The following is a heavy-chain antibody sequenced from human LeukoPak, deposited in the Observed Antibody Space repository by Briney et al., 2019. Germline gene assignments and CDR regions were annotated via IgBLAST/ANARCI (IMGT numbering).Heavy chain of an antibody. V-gene: IGHV3-20*04. D-gene: IGHD5-18*01. J-gene: IGHJ4*02. CDR3: ARDHEGGGYSYGCYAY. CDR2: INWNGGST. Sequence: PGGSLRLSCAASGFTFDDYGMSWVRQAPGKGLEWVSGINWNGGSTGYADSVKGRFTISRDNAKDSLYLQMNSLRAEDTALYYCARDHEGGGYSYGCYAYWGQGTLVTVSS. CDR1: GFTFDDYG.